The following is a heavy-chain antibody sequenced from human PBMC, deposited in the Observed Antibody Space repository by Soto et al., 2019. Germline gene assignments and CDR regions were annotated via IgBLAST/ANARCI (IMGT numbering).Heavy chain of an antibody. CDR1: GFTFSDYY. Sequence: LRLSCAASGFTFSDYYMSWIRQAPGKGLEWVSYISSSSSYTNYADSVKGRFTISRDNAKNSLYLQMNSLRAEDTAVYYCASIEGAFWSGYYPGYWGQGTLVTVSS. D-gene: IGHD3-3*01. CDR2: ISSSSSYT. V-gene: IGHV3-11*06. CDR3: ASIEGAFWSGYYPGY. J-gene: IGHJ4*02.